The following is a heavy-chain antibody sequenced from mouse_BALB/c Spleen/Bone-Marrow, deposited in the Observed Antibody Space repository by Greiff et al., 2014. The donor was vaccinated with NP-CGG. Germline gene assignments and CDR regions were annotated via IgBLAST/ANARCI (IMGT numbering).Heavy chain of an antibody. Sequence: DPVKPGASVKLSCKASGYTFTNYWINWIKQRPGQGLEWIGRIAPGSGSTYYNEMFKGKATLTVDTSSSTAYIQRSSLSSEDSAVYFCARGIYYGNYVYAMDYWGQGTSVTVSS. CDR3: ARGIYYGNYVYAMDY. V-gene: IGHV1S41*01. CDR1: GYTFTNYW. CDR2: IAPGSGST. J-gene: IGHJ4*01. D-gene: IGHD2-1*01.